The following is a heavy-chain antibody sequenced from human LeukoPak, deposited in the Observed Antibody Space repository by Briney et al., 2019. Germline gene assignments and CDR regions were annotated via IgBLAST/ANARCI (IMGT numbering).Heavy chain of an antibody. CDR2: IWYDERNK. Sequence: GGSLRLSCAASGFTFSSYGMHWARQAPGKGLEWVAVIWYDERNKYYTDSVKGRFTISRDNSKNTVYLQMNSLGVEDTAVYYCARGGFSGTFYYFDNWGQGTLVTVSS. CDR3: ARGGFSGTFYYFDN. CDR1: GFTFSSYG. J-gene: IGHJ4*02. V-gene: IGHV3-33*01. D-gene: IGHD1-26*01.